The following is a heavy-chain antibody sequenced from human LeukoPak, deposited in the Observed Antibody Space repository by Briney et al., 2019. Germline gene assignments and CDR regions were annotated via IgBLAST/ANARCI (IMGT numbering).Heavy chain of an antibody. CDR3: ARGGYSSTLYGRYQH. J-gene: IGHJ1*01. CDR2: ISSSSSYV. V-gene: IGHV3-21*01. Sequence: PGGSLRLSCAASGFTFSSYSMNWVRQAPGKGLEWVASISSSSSYVYYADSMKGRFSIPRDNARNSLYLQMNSLRADDTAVYYCARGGYSSTLYGRYQHWGQGTLVTVSP. CDR1: GFTFSSYS. D-gene: IGHD6-13*01.